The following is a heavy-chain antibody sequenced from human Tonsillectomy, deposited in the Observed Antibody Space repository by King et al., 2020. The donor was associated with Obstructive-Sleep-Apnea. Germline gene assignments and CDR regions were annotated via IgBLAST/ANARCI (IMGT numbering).Heavy chain of an antibody. CDR1: GDSISSYY. CDR3: ARVGVDHVILHGHNRHRDWFDP. CDR2: IYYSGNT. V-gene: IGHV4-59*01. Sequence: VQLQESGPGLVKPSETLSLTCTVSGDSISSYYWTWIRQPPGKGLEWIGYIYYSGNTNYDPSLKSRVTMSVDTSKNQLSLKLSSVTAADTAVYYCARVGVDHVILHGHNRHRDWFDPWGQGTLVTVSS. J-gene: IGHJ5*02. D-gene: IGHD3-9*01.